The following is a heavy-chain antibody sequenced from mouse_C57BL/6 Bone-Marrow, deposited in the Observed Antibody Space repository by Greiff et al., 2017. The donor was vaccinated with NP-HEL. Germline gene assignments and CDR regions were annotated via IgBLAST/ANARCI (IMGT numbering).Heavy chain of an antibody. CDR1: GFNIKDDY. J-gene: IGHJ2*01. CDR3: TSLGRLYYFDY. Sequence: VQLQQSGAELVRPGASVKLSCTASGFNIKDDYMHWVKQRPEQGLEWIGWIDPENGDTEYASKFQGKATITADTSSTTAYLKLSSLTSEDTAVYYCTSLGRLYYFDYWGQGTTLTVSS. D-gene: IGHD4-1*01. CDR2: IDPENGDT. V-gene: IGHV14-4*01.